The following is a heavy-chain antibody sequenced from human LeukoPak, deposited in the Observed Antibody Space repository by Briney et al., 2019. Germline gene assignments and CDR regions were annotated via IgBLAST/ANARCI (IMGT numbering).Heavy chain of an antibody. Sequence: SVKVSCKASGGTFSTYAISWVRQAPGQGLEWMGGIIPIFGTSNYAQKFQGRVTITADESTSTAYMELSSLRSEDTAVYYCAREFAYDSSGYYYYYWGQGTLVTVSS. J-gene: IGHJ4*02. CDR2: IIPIFGTS. V-gene: IGHV1-69*01. CDR1: GGTFSTYA. CDR3: AREFAYDSSGYYYYY. D-gene: IGHD3-22*01.